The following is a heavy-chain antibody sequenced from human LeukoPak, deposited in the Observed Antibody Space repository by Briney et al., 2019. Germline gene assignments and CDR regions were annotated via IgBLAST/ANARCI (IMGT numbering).Heavy chain of an antibody. CDR2: ISSGDRT. Sequence: PGGSLRLSCAASGFTFSSYAMNWVRQAPGKGLEWVAGISSGDRTFHAESVKGRFTISRDKSKDTLYLQMNSLRAEDTAVYYCAKDATASPYFHWFVNWGQGTQVIVSS. J-gene: IGHJ1*01. D-gene: IGHD3-9*01. CDR1: GFTFSSYA. CDR3: AKDATASPYFHWFVN. V-gene: IGHV3-23*01.